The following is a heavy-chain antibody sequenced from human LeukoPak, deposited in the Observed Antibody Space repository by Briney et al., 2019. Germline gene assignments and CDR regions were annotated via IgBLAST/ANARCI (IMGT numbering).Heavy chain of an antibody. CDR1: GFTFSSHG. D-gene: IGHD3-16*01. CDR3: TLRFGEIDY. Sequence: GGSLRLSCAASGFTFSSHGMHWVRQAPGKGLEWVAVISYDGSNKYYADSVKGRFTISRDNSKNTLYLQMNSLRAEDTAVYYCTLRFGEIDYWGQGTLVTVSS. CDR2: ISYDGSNK. J-gene: IGHJ4*02. V-gene: IGHV3-30*03.